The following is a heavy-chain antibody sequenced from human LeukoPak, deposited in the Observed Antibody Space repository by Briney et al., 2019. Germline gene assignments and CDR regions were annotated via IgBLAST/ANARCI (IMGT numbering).Heavy chain of an antibody. V-gene: IGHV3-48*01. Sequence: GGSLRLSCTASGFPFIEYSMNWFRQAPGKGREWISYIGIDSGNTKYADSVRGRFTISADKAKNSLYLQMNSLRVEDTAVYYCARDHNYAFDNWGQGTLVSVAS. CDR3: ARDHNYAFDN. D-gene: IGHD1-1*01. CDR1: GFPFIEYS. CDR2: IGIDSGNT. J-gene: IGHJ4*02.